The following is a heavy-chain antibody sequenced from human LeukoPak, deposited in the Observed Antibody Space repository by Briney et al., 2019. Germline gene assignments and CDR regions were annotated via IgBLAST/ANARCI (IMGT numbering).Heavy chain of an antibody. CDR3: ARVTTGGYYNY. CDR1: GGSISSGSYY. J-gene: IGHJ4*02. D-gene: IGHD3-22*01. Sequence: TLSLTCTVSGGSISSGSYYWSWIRQPAGKGLEWIGRIYTSGSTNYNPSLKSRVTISLDTSENHFSLKLSSVIAADTAVYYCARVTTGGYYNYWGQGTLVTVSS. V-gene: IGHV4-61*02. CDR2: IYTSGST.